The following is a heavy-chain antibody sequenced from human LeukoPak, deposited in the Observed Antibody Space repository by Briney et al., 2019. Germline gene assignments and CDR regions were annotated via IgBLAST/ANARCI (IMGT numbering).Heavy chain of an antibody. CDR1: AFTFSSYS. V-gene: IGHV3-21*01. CDR2: ISSSSSYI. Sequence: GGSLRLSCAASAFTFSSYSMNWVRQAPGKGLSWVSSISSSSSYIYYADSVKGRFTISRDNAKNSLYLQMNSLRAEDTALYYCVREGLDTWGAFAIWGQGTMVTVSS. D-gene: IGHD7-27*01. CDR3: VREGLDTWGAFAI. J-gene: IGHJ3*02.